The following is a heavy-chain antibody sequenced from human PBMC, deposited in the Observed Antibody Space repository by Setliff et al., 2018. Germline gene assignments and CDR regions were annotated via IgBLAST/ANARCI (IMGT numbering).Heavy chain of an antibody. V-gene: IGHV4-61*10. J-gene: IGHJ3*02. Sequence: PSETLSLTCNVSGVSIANTASYWSWIRQPAGKTLEWIGQVYVGGNTYYNPSFESRVTISVDTSKNQFSLKLSSVTAADTAVYYCARGIRFLETHSQRRTDAFDIWGQGTMVTVSS. D-gene: IGHD3-3*01. CDR2: VYVGGNT. CDR3: ARGIRFLETHSQRRTDAFDI. CDR1: GVSIANTASY.